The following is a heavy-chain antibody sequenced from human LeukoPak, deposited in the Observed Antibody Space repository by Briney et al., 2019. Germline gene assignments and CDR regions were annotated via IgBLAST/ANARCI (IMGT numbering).Heavy chain of an antibody. J-gene: IGHJ4*02. Sequence: SETLSLTCAVYGGSFTDYYWGWIRQPPGKGLEWTGSIFYTGSTYYYPSLKSRVTISIDLSKNQFSLKMRSVTAADTAVYYCARLHDAKGPDYWGQGILVTVSS. V-gene: IGHV4-34*12. CDR3: ARLHDAKGPDY. CDR1: GGSFTDYY. CDR2: IFYTGST.